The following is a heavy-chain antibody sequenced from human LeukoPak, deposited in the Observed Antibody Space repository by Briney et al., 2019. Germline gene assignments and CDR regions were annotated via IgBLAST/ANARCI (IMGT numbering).Heavy chain of an antibody. Sequence: ASVKVSCKASGGTFSSYTISWVRQAPGQGLEWMGRINPNSGGTNYAQKFQGRVTMTRDTSISTAYMGLSRLRSDDTAVYYCGQYYYDSSGYYDAFDIWGQGTMVTVSS. V-gene: IGHV1-2*06. CDR2: INPNSGGT. CDR1: GGTFSSYT. CDR3: GQYYYDSSGYYDAFDI. J-gene: IGHJ3*02. D-gene: IGHD3-22*01.